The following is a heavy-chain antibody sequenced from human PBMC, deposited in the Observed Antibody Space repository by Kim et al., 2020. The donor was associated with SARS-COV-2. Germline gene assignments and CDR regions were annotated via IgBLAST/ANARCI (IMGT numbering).Heavy chain of an antibody. Sequence: GESLRLSCAASGFTFSSYAMSWVRQAPGKGLEWVSAISGSGGSTYYADSVKGRFTISRDNSKNTLYLQMNSLRAEDTAVYYCAKYSATGRWLAHFDYWGQGTLVTVSS. D-gene: IGHD3-22*01. CDR1: GFTFSSYA. J-gene: IGHJ4*02. CDR2: ISGSGGST. V-gene: IGHV3-23*01. CDR3: AKYSATGRWLAHFDY.